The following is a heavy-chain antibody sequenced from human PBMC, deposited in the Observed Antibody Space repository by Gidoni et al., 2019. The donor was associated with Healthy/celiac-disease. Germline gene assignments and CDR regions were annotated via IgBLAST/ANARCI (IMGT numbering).Heavy chain of an antibody. V-gene: IGHV4-39*01. J-gene: IGHJ5*02. D-gene: IGHD1-20*01. Sequence: QLQLQESGPGLVKPSEPLSLPCTVSGGSISISSYYWGWIRQPPGKGLEWIGSIYYSGSTYYNPSLKSRVTISVDTSKNQFSLKLSSVTAADTAVYYCARTLYNWNDWVDWFDPWGQGTLVTVSS. CDR2: IYYSGST. CDR3: ARTLYNWNDWVDWFDP. CDR1: GGSISISSYY.